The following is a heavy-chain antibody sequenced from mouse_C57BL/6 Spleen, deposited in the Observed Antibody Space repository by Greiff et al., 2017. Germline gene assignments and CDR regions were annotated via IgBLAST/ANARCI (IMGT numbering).Heavy chain of an antibody. CDR1: GYTFTSYW. CDR2: IDPSDSET. CDR3: ARSHYDYDGYYAMDY. D-gene: IGHD2-4*01. J-gene: IGHJ4*01. Sequence: QVQLQQPGAELVRPGSSVKLSCKASGYTFTSYWMHWVKQRPIQGLEWIGNIDPSDSETHYNQKFKDKATLTVDKSSSTAYMQLSSLTSEDSAVXYCARSHYDYDGYYAMDYWGQGTSVTVSS. V-gene: IGHV1-52*01.